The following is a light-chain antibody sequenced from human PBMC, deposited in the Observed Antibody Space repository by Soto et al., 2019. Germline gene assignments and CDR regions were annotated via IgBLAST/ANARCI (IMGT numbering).Light chain of an antibody. V-gene: IGKV3D-11*01. J-gene: IGKJ5*01. CDR3: QQRNYWQVT. Sequence: EVVMRQSPATLSVSPGEGATLSCRASQGIGDTLAWYQHKPGQTPRLLIYDTSTRATGIPARFSGSGSGTDFTLTISSLEPEDFAIYYCQQRNYWQVTFGQGTRLEIK. CDR1: QGIGDT. CDR2: DTS.